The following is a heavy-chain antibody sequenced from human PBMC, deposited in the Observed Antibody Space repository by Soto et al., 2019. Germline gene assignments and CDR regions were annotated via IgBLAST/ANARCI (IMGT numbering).Heavy chain of an antibody. CDR2: ISWDGGST. V-gene: IGHV3-43D*03. Sequence: GGSLRLSCAASGFTFDDYAMHWVRQAPGKGLEWVSLISWDGGSTYYADSVKGRFTISRDNSKNSLYLQMNSLRAEDTALYYCAKDSLLCGGDCYYYYYYGMDVWGQGTTVTVSS. J-gene: IGHJ6*02. CDR1: GFTFDDYA. CDR3: AKDSLLCGGDCYYYYYYGMDV. D-gene: IGHD2-21*02.